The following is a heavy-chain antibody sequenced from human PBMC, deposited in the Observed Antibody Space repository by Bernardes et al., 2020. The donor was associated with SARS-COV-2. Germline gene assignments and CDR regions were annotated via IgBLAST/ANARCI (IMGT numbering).Heavy chain of an antibody. CDR3: TRDVDYYDIFPSRHTDY. V-gene: IGHV3-49*03. D-gene: IGHD3-22*01. CDR1: GFTFGDYA. Sequence: GGSLRLSCTASGFTFGDYAMSWFRQAPGKGLEWVGFIRSKAYGGTTEYAASVKGRFTISRDDSKSIAYLQMNSLKTEDTAVYYCTRDVDYYDIFPSRHTDYWGQGTLVTVSS. CDR2: IRSKAYGGTT. J-gene: IGHJ4*02.